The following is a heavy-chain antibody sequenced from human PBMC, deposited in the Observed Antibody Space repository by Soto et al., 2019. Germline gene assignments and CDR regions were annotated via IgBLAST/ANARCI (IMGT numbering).Heavy chain of an antibody. CDR3: ARDERIAVAGTDT. D-gene: IGHD6-19*01. CDR1: GFIFSNYA. Sequence: EVHLLESGGGLVQPGGSLRLSCEASGFIFSNYAMTWVRQAAGKGLGRVSSISGPGGSTYYADSVQGRFTISRDNSKYTLFLQMHSLRADDTALYFCARDERIAVAGTDTWGQGILLTVTS. J-gene: IGHJ5*02. CDR2: ISGPGGST. V-gene: IGHV3-23*01.